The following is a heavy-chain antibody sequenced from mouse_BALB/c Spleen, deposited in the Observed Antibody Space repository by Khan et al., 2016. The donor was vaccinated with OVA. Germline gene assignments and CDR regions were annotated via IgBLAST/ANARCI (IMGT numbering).Heavy chain of an antibody. CDR2: ISSGGST. Sequence: EVQLVESGGGLVKPGGSLKLSCAASGFTFSSYAVSWVRQTPEKRLEWVASISSGGSTYYPDSVKGRFTISRDDSRNILYLQMSRLRSEDTAMYYCARLVDYWGQGTSVTVSS. CDR1: GFTFSSYA. V-gene: IGHV5-6-5*01. J-gene: IGHJ4*01. CDR3: ARLVDY.